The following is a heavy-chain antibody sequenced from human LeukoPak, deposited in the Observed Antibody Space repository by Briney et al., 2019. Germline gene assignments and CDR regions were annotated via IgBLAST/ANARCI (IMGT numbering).Heavy chain of an antibody. V-gene: IGHV3-9*01. Sequence: GGSLRLSCAASGFTFDDYAMHWVRQAPGKGLEWVSGISWNSGSIGYADSVKGRFTISRDNAKNSLYLQMNSLRAEDTALYYCAKAGSGSYPFDYWGQGALVTVSS. J-gene: IGHJ4*02. D-gene: IGHD1-26*01. CDR3: AKAGSGSYPFDY. CDR1: GFTFDDYA. CDR2: ISWNSGSI.